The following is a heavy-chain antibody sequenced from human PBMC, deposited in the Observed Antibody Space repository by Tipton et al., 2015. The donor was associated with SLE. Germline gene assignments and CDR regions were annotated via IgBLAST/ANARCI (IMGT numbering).Heavy chain of an antibody. V-gene: IGHV3-48*03. J-gene: IGHJ2*01. Sequence: SLRLSCAASGFTFSSYEMNWVRQAPGKGLEWVSYISSSGSTIYSADSVKGRFTISRDNAKNSLYLQMNSLRAEDTAVYYCARDGGDNWNPGGLDLWGRGTLVTVSS. CDR2: ISSSGSTI. CDR1: GFTFSSYE. D-gene: IGHD1-20*01. CDR3: ARDGGDNWNPGGLDL.